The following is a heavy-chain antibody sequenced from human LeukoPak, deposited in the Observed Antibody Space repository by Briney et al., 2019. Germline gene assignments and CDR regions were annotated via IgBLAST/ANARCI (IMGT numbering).Heavy chain of an antibody. V-gene: IGHV1-69*13. D-gene: IGHD3-22*01. J-gene: IGHJ4*02. Sequence: SVKVSCKASGGTFSSYAISWVRQAPGQGLEWMGGIIPIFGTANYAQKFQGRVTITADESTSTAYMELSSLRSEDTAVYYCARDTYYYDSSGYFFDYWGQGTLVTVSS. CDR3: ARDTYYYDSSGYFFDY. CDR1: GGTFSSYA. CDR2: IIPIFGTA.